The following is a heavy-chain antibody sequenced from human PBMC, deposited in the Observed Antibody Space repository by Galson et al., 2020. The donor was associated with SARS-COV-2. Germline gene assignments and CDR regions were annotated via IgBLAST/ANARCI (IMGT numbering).Heavy chain of an antibody. V-gene: IGHV4-59*01. CDR2: IYYSGST. J-gene: IGHJ6*02. D-gene: IGHD6-19*01. CDR3: AREEGEGGIAVAGPSYYYGMDV. Sequence: SQTLSLTCTVSGGSISSYYWSWIRQPPGKGLEWIGYIYYSGSTNYNPSLKSRVTISVDTSKNQFSLKLSSVTAADTAVYYCAREEGEGGIAVAGPSYYYGMDVWGQGTTVTVSS. CDR1: GGSISSYY.